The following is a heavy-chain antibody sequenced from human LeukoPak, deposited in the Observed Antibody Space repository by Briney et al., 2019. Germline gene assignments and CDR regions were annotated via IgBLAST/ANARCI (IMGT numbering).Heavy chain of an antibody. V-gene: IGHV3-23*01. CDR1: GFTFSSYA. CDR3: ARHFVGRGIVFDY. CDR2: ISGSGGST. J-gene: IGHJ4*02. D-gene: IGHD4-23*01. Sequence: PGGSLRLSCAASGFTFSSYAMSWVRQAPGKGLEWVSAISGSGGSTYYADSVKGRFTISRDNSKNTLYLQMNSLRAEDTAVYYCARHFVGRGIVFDYWGQGTLVTVSS.